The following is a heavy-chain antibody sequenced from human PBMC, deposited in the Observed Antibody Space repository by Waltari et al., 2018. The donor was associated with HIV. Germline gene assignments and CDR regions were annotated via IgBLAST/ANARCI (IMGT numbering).Heavy chain of an antibody. D-gene: IGHD3-16*02. V-gene: IGHV3-66*02. CDR2: IYSGGST. J-gene: IGHJ5*02. CDR3: ARAASGSYHWVHNWFDP. Sequence: EVQLVESGGGLVQPGGSLRLSCAASGFTVSSNYMSWVRQAPGKGLEWVSVIYSGGSTYYADSVKGRFTISRDNSKNTLYLQMNSLRAEDTAVYYCARAASGSYHWVHNWFDPWGQGTLVTVSS. CDR1: GFTVSSNY.